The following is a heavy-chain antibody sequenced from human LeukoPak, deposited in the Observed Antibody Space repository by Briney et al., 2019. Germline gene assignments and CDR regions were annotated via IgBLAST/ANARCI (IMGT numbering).Heavy chain of an antibody. CDR1: GFTFSSYS. V-gene: IGHV3-21*01. D-gene: IGHD3-22*01. CDR3: ASLIDSSGPCFHY. CDR2: ISSSSSYI. J-gene: IGHJ4*02. Sequence: GGSLRLSCAASGFTFSSYSMNWVRQAPGKGLEWVSSISSSSSYIYYADSLKGRFTISRDNTKNSMYLQMNSLRADDTAVYYCASLIDSSGPCFHYWGQGTLVTVSS.